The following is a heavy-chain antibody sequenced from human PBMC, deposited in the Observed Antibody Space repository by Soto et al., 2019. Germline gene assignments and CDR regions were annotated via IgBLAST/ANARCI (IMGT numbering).Heavy chain of an antibody. Sequence: QVQLVQSGAEVKKPGASVKVSCEASGYTFSRYYMHWVRQAPGQGLEWMGIINPSGGSTTYAQTFQGRVTMTRDTSTSTVYMELSSLSSEDTAIYYCTRDTTPLIYYCDTSGRNAPGGWDWGQGTLVTVSS. D-gene: IGHD3-22*01. CDR2: INPSGGST. CDR1: GYTFSRYY. V-gene: IGHV1-46*01. J-gene: IGHJ4*02. CDR3: TRDTTPLIYYCDTSGRNAPGGWD.